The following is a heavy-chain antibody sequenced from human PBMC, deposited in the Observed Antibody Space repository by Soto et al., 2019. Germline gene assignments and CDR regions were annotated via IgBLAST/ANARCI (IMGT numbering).Heavy chain of an antibody. CDR1: GYSFTSYW. V-gene: IGHV5-51*01. CDR3: ARVVATADRTYYYNIDV. CDR2: IYPGGSDT. D-gene: IGHD6-25*01. Sequence: GESLKISCKGSGYSFTSYWIGWVRQMPGKGLEWMGIIYPGGSDTRYSPSFQGQVTISADKSISTAYLQWSSLKASDTAMYYCARVVATADRTYYYNIDVWGKGTTVTV. J-gene: IGHJ6*03.